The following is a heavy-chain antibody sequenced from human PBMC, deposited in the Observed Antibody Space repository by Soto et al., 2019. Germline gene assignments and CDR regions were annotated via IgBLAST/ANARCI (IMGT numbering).Heavy chain of an antibody. CDR2: INHSGST. D-gene: IGHD3-3*01. CDR1: GGSFSGYY. CDR3: ARGVPISDFWSGYEDGLDY. V-gene: IGHV4-34*01. Sequence: PSETLSLTCAVYGGSFSGYYWSWIRQPPGKGLEWIGEINHSGSTNYNPSLKSRVTISVDTSKNQFSLKLSSVTAADTAVYYCARGVPISDFWSGYEDGLDYWGQGTLVTVSS. J-gene: IGHJ4*02.